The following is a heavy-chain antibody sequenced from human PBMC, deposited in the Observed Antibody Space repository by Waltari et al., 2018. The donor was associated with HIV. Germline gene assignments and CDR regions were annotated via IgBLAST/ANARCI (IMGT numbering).Heavy chain of an antibody. CDR2: INPDRGGT. CDR3: ARSITMIVVLIAWGYGMDV. V-gene: IGHV1-2*02. Sequence: QVQLVQSGAEVKKPGTSVKVSCKASRYTFTGYYMHWGRQAPGQGLEWMGWINPDRGGTKYAKKFQDRVTMARDTSISTAYMELSRLRSDDTAVYYCARSITMIVVLIAWGYGMDVWGQGTTVTVSS. CDR1: RYTFTGYY. J-gene: IGHJ6*02. D-gene: IGHD3-22*01.